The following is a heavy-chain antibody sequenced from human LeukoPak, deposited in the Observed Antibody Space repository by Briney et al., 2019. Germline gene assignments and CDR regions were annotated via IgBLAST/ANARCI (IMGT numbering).Heavy chain of an antibody. CDR3: ARGFYVSSGYYYI. CDR2: IIPIFGTA. D-gene: IGHD3-22*01. V-gene: IGHV1-69*13. CDR1: GGTFSSYA. J-gene: IGHJ4*02. Sequence: SVKVSCKASGGTFSSYAISWVRQAPGHGLEWMGGIIPIFGTANYAQKFQGRVTITADEATSTAYMELSSLRSEDTAVYYCARGFYVSSGYYYIWGQGTLVTVSS.